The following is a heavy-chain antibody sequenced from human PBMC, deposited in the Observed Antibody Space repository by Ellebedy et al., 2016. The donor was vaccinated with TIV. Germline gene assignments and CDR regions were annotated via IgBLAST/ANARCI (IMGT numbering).Heavy chain of an antibody. D-gene: IGHD3-16*02. CDR2: ISHSGST. J-gene: IGHJ5*02. V-gene: IGHV4-34*01. CDR3: ARGPYDYVWGSYRHNWFDP. CDR1: GGSFSGYY. Sequence: SETLSLXCAVYGGSFSGYYWSWIRQPPGKGLEWIGEISHSGSTNYNPSLKSRVTISVDTSKNQFSLKLSSVTAADTAVYYCARGPYDYVWGSYRHNWFDPWGQGTLVTVSS.